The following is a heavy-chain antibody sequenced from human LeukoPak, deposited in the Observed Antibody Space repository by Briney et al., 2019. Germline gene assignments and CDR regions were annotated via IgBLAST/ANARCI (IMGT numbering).Heavy chain of an antibody. CDR3: SRGLDSRKLGY. CDR2: IHPSGTL. CDR1: GASFSSGDQY. V-gene: IGHV4-31*03. J-gene: IGHJ4*02. D-gene: IGHD3-22*01. Sequence: SETLSLTCTVSGASFSSGDQYWNWIRQSPGKGLEWIGSIHPSGTLYNNPSLESRVTMSMDTSKNQFSLNLNFVTAADTAVYFCSRGLDSRKLGYWGQETLVTVSS.